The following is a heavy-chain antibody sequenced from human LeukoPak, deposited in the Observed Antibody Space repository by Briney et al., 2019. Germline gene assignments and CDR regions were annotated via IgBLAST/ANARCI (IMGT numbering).Heavy chain of an antibody. Sequence: PSETLSLTCAVYGGSFSGYYWGWIRQPPGKGLEWIGSIYHSGSTYYNPSLKSRVTISVDTSKNQFSLKLSSVTAADTAVYYCASGYCSSTSCLTDAFDIWGQGTMVTVSS. CDR3: ASGYCSSTSCLTDAFDI. J-gene: IGHJ3*02. D-gene: IGHD2-2*03. CDR2: IYHSGST. CDR1: GGSFSGYY. V-gene: IGHV4-38-2*01.